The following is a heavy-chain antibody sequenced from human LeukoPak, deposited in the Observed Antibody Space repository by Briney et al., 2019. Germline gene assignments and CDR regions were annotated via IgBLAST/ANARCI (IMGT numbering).Heavy chain of an antibody. Sequence: GGSLRLSCAASGFTFSSYAMSRVRQAPGKGLEWVSAISGSGGSTYYADSVKGRFTISRDNSKNTLYLQMNSLRAEDTAVYYCAKYREYQLLPYFDYWGQGTLVTVSS. CDR2: ISGSGGST. V-gene: IGHV3-23*01. CDR1: GFTFSSYA. J-gene: IGHJ4*02. CDR3: AKYREYQLLPYFDY. D-gene: IGHD2-2*01.